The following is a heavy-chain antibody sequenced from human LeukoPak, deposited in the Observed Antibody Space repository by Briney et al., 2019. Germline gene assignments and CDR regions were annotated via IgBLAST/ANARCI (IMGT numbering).Heavy chain of an antibody. V-gene: IGHV4-59*08. CDR1: GGSISSYY. D-gene: IGHD3-22*01. Sequence: SGTLSLTCTVSGGSISSYYWSWIRQPPGKGLEWIGYIYYSGSTYYNPSLMSRVTISVDTSKNQFSLKLSSVTAADTAVYYCARHSGYYYDSSGYYLADYWGQGTLVTVSS. CDR2: IYYSGST. CDR3: ARHSGYYYDSSGYYLADY. J-gene: IGHJ4*02.